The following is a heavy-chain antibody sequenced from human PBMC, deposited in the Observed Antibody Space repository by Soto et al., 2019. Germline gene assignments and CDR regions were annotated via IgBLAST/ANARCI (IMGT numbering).Heavy chain of an antibody. V-gene: IGHV3-23*01. D-gene: IGHD3-10*01. Sequence: GGSLRLSCAASGFTFSSYAMSWVRQAPGKGLEWVSAISGSGGSTYYADSVKGRFTISRDNSKNTLYLQMNSLRAEDTAVYYCAKAVDTMVRGVSYANDYWGQGTLVTVSS. J-gene: IGHJ4*02. CDR1: GFTFSSYA. CDR2: ISGSGGST. CDR3: AKAVDTMVRGVSYANDY.